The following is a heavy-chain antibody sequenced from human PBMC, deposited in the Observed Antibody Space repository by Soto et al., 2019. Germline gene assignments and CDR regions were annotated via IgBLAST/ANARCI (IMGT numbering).Heavy chain of an antibody. CDR1: GYTFTGHY. D-gene: IGHD2-15*01. CDR2: IGPNSGVT. CDR3: AREGAVVAAATDF. J-gene: IGHJ4*02. Sequence: QVHLVQSGAEVKKPGASVKVSCKASGYTFTGHYMHWVRQAPGGGLEWMGWIGPNSGVTNYAQKFQGRVSMTRDTSINTVYLEVTMLTSDDTAVYFCAREGAVVAAATDFWGQGTLVTVSS. V-gene: IGHV1-2*02.